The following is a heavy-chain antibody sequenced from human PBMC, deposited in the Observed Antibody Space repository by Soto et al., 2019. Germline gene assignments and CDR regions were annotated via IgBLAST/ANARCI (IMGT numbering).Heavy chain of an antibody. CDR2: IVVGSGNT. J-gene: IGHJ3*02. CDR1: GFTFTSSA. V-gene: IGHV1-58*01. CDR3: AADLEGIWAGPDAFDI. D-gene: IGHD3-9*01. Sequence: GASVKVSCKASGFTFTSSAVQWVRQARGQRLEWIGWIVVGSGNTNYAQKFQERVTITRDMSTSTAYMELSSLRSEDTAVYYCAADLEGIWAGPDAFDIWGQGTMVTVSS.